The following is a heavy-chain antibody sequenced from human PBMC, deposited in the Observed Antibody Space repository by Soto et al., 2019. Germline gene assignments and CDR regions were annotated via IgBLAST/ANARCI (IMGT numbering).Heavy chain of an antibody. CDR1: GYTFTSFY. J-gene: IGHJ4*02. CDR3: ARNLASADV. V-gene: IGHV1-46*01. Sequence: QVQLVQSGAEVKEPGASVKVSCKASGYTFTSFYIHWVRQAPGQGLEWMAIINPTGGCTNYAQRFRGRVTLTMDTSTSTVYMELSGLRSEDTAVYYCARNLASADVWGQGTLVTVSS. CDR2: INPTGGCT. D-gene: IGHD6-13*01.